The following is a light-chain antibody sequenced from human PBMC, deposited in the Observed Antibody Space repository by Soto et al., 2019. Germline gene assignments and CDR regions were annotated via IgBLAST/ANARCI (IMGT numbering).Light chain of an antibody. Sequence: EIVLTQSPGTLSLSPGDRATLSGRASQSVSSNFLAWYQQKPGQAPRLLIYGASIRATGIPDRFSGSGSGTDFTLTIRRLEPEDFAMYFCHQYGSSPRTFGHGTKVEIK. CDR3: HQYGSSPRT. J-gene: IGKJ1*01. V-gene: IGKV3-20*01. CDR2: GAS. CDR1: QSVSSNF.